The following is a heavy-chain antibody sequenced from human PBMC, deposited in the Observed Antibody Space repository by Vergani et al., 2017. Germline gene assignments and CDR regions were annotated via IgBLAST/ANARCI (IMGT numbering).Heavy chain of an antibody. D-gene: IGHD4-17*01. CDR2: IWYDGSNK. V-gene: IGHV3-33*01. Sequence: QVQLVESGGGVVQPGRSLRLSCAASGFTFSSYGMHWVRQAPGKGLEWVAVIWYDGSNKYYADSVKGRFTISRDNSKNTLYLQMNSLRAEDTAVYYCARGLRSHRPLYYYGMDVWGQGTTVTVSS. CDR1: GFTFSSYG. CDR3: ARGLRSHRPLYYYGMDV. J-gene: IGHJ6*02.